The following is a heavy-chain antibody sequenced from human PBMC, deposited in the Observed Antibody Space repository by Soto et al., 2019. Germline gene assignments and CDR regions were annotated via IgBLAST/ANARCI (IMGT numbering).Heavy chain of an antibody. D-gene: IGHD5-18*01. CDR1: GGSISSYY. V-gene: IGHV4-59*01. J-gene: IGHJ5*02. Sequence: SETLSLTCTVSGGSISSYYWSWIRQPPGKGLEWIGYIYYSGSTNYNPSLKSRVTISVDTSKNQFSLKLSSVTAADTAVYYCAIWDTAMAYNWFDPWGQGTLVTVSA. CDR3: AIWDTAMAYNWFDP. CDR2: IYYSGST.